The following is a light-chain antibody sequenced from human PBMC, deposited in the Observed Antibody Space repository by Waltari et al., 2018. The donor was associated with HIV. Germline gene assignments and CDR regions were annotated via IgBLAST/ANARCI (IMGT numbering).Light chain of an antibody. CDR1: HDLYTW. CDR3: LEYEGESKT. Sequence: DIQMTQSPSTLSASVGDRVTITCRASHDLYTWLAWFQHKPGEVPKLLFYKASTLADGVPSRFSGRGSGTDFTLPISSLQPDDSATYYCLEYEGESKTFGQGTKV. CDR2: KAS. J-gene: IGKJ1*01. V-gene: IGKV1-5*03.